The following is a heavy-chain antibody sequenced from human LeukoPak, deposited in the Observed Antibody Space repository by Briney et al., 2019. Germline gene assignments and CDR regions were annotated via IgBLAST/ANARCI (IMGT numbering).Heavy chain of an antibody. CDR3: ARSYGSGNYFEY. V-gene: IGHV4-59*01. CDR2: IYYSGSA. Sequence: PSETLSLTCTVSGGSISTYYWSWIRQPPGEGLEWIGYIYYSGSAKYNPSLKSRVTMSADTSKNQFSLKLSSMTAADTAVYYCARSYGSGNYFEYWGQGTLVTVSS. D-gene: IGHD3-10*01. J-gene: IGHJ4*02. CDR1: GGSISTYY.